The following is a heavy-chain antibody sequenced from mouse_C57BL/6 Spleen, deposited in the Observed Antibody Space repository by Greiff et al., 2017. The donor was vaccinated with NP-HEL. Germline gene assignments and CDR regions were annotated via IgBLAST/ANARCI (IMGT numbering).Heavy chain of an antibody. V-gene: IGHV1-63*01. Sequence: QVQLQQSGAELVRPGTSVKMSCKASGYTFTNYWIGWAKQRPGHGLEWIGDIYPGGGYTNYNEKFKGKATLTVDKSSSTAYMQFSSLTSEDSAIYYCARFITTVVATRGYYFDCWGQGTTLTVSS. CDR2: IYPGGGYT. CDR1: GYTFTNYW. J-gene: IGHJ2*01. CDR3: ARFITTVVATRGYYFDC. D-gene: IGHD1-1*01.